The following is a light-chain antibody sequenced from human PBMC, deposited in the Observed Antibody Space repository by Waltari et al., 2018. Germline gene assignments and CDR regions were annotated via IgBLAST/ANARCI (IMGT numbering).Light chain of an antibody. J-gene: IGLJ2*01. CDR3: QSYDTSLGVV. CDR2: GVN. V-gene: IGLV1-40*01. CDR1: WSNIGAGYD. Sequence: QSVLTQPPSVSGAPGQRVTISCTGSWSNIGAGYDVHWYQQLPGTAPTLLVYGVNTRPPGVPDRFCGSKSGTSASLAIPGLQPEDEADYYCQSYDTSLGVVFGGGTKLTVL.